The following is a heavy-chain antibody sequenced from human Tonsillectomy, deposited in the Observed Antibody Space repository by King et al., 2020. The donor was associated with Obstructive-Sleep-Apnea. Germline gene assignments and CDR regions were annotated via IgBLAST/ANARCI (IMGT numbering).Heavy chain of an antibody. CDR3: AITGDGPDAFDI. Sequence: VQLQQWGAGLLKPSGTLSLTCAVYSGSFSTYYWSWIRQSPGKGLEWIGEINRRGNTNYNPSLKSRVTISVDTSKNQFSLNLTSVTAADTAVYYCAITGDGPDAFDIWGQGTMVTVSS. CDR2: INRRGNT. D-gene: IGHD5-24*01. CDR1: SGSFSTYY. J-gene: IGHJ3*02. V-gene: IGHV4-34*01.